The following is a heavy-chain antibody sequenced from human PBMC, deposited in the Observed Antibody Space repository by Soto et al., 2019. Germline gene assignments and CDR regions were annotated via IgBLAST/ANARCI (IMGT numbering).Heavy chain of an antibody. CDR3: AKDLNWNYGDY. J-gene: IGHJ4*02. CDR2: ISYDGSNK. CDR1: GFTFSSYG. V-gene: IGHV3-30*18. D-gene: IGHD1-20*01. Sequence: QVQLVESGGGVVQPGRSLRLSCAASGFTFSSYGMHWVRQAPGKGLEWVAVISYDGSNKYYADSVKGRFTISRDNSKNTLYLQMNSLRAEDRAVYYCAKDLNWNYGDYWGQGTLVTVSS.